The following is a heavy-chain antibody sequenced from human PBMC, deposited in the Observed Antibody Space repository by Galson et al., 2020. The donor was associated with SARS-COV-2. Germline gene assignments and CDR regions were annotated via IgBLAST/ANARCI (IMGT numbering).Heavy chain of an antibody. CDR1: GFTFSSYA. CDR2: IKQDGSEK. J-gene: IGHJ4*02. D-gene: IGHD3-22*01. CDR3: ARDGTYYYDSSGYYNTAIDY. Sequence: GSLRLSCAASGFTFSSYAMHWVRQAPGKGLEWVANIKQDGSEKFYVDSVKGRFTISRDNAKNSLYLQMNSLRAEDTAVYYCARDGTYYYDSSGYYNTAIDYWGQGTLVTVSS. V-gene: IGHV3-7*01.